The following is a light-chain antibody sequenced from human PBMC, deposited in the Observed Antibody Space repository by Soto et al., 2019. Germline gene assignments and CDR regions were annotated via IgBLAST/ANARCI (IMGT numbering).Light chain of an antibody. Sequence: QSVLTQPASVSGSPGQSITIACTGTSSDVGGYNYVSWYQQYPGKAPRLVISDVSNRPSGVSNRFSGSKSGNSASLTISGLQAEDEADYYCSSYTSSSTYAFGTGTKVTV. CDR1: SSDVGGYNY. J-gene: IGLJ1*01. V-gene: IGLV2-14*01. CDR2: DVS. CDR3: SSYTSSSTYA.